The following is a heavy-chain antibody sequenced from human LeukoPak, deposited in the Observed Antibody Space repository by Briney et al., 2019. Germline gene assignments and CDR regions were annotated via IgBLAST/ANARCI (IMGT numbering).Heavy chain of an antibody. D-gene: IGHD2-2*01. CDR2: MNPNSGNT. CDR3: ARGPVVPAANVRFDP. Sequence: ASVKVSCKASGYTFTSYDINWVRQATGQGLEWMGWMNPNSGNTGYAQKFQGRVTMTRTTSLSTAYMELSSLRSEDTAVYYCARGPVVPAANVRFDPWGQGTLVTVSS. V-gene: IGHV1-8*01. CDR1: GYTFTSYD. J-gene: IGHJ5*02.